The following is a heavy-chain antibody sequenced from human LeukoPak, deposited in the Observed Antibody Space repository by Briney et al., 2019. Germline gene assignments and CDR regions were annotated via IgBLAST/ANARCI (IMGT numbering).Heavy chain of an antibody. Sequence: GGSLRLSCAASGFTFDDYAMNWVRQAPGKGLEWVSGITWNSGSTGYADSVKGRFTISRDNAKNSLYLQMNSLRAEDTAVYYCAPITRAVAGKGGYWGQGTLVTVSS. V-gene: IGHV3-9*01. CDR1: GFTFDDYA. D-gene: IGHD6-19*01. CDR2: ITWNSGST. CDR3: APITRAVAGKGGY. J-gene: IGHJ4*02.